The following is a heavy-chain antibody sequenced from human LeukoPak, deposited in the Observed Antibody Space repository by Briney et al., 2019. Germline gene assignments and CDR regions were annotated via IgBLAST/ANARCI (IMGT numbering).Heavy chain of an antibody. CDR3: ARADRLHGGPYLIGP. J-gene: IGHJ5*02. D-gene: IGHD2-21*01. V-gene: IGHV1-2*02. CDR2: INPNSGRT. Sequence: ASVKVSCKTSGYTFTDYYLHWVRQAPGQGLEWMGWINPNSGRTSSAQKFQGRVTMTRDTSIATVYMEVTWLTSDDTAIYYCARADRLHGGPYLIGPWGQGTLVTVSS. CDR1: GYTFTDYY.